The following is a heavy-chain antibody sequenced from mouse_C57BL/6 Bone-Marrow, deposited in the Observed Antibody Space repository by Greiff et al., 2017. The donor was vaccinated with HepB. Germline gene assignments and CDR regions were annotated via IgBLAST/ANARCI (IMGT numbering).Heavy chain of an antibody. D-gene: IGHD2-5*01. CDR1: GYTFTDYE. J-gene: IGHJ4*01. Sequence: QVHVKQSGAELVRPGASVTLSCKASGYTFTDYEMHWVKQTPVHGLEWIGAIDPETGGTAYNQKFKGKAILTADKSSSTAYMELRSLTSEDSAVYYCTTYYSNYDYAMDYWGQGTSVTVSS. V-gene: IGHV1-15*01. CDR2: IDPETGGT. CDR3: TTYYSNYDYAMDY.